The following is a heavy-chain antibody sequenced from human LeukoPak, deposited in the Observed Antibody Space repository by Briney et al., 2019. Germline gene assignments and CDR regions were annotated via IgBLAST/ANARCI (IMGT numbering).Heavy chain of an antibody. CDR2: ISAYNGNT. CDR3: ARSPTYSNYRYYYYGMDV. CDR1: DYTFTSDG. Sequence: ASVKVSCKASDYTFTSDGISWVRQAPGQGREWMGWISAYNGNTNYAQKLKGRVTMTTDTSTSTAYMQLRSLRSDDTAVYYCARSPTYSNYRYYYYGMDVWGQGNTVTVSS. V-gene: IGHV1-18*01. J-gene: IGHJ6*02. D-gene: IGHD4-11*01.